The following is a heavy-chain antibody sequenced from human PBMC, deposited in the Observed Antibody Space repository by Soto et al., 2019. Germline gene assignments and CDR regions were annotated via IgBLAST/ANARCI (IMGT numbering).Heavy chain of an antibody. CDR1: GYSISSGAYY. Sequence: QIHLQESGSGLVKPSQTLSLTCAVSGYSISSGAYYWSWIRQPQGKGLEWIGYIFHNGGTYYNPSLESRITISLDRSKYQFSLKVSAVTAADTALYYCARLDGYNSFDFWGQGTLVTVSS. D-gene: IGHD5-12*01. CDR3: ARLDGYNSFDF. V-gene: IGHV4-30-2*01. CDR2: IFHNGGT. J-gene: IGHJ4*02.